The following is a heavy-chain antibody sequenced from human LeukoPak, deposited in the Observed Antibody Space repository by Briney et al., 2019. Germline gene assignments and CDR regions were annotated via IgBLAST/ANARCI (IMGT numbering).Heavy chain of an antibody. V-gene: IGHV3-33*01. CDR3: AREEAIAAAPGYYYYGMDV. J-gene: IGHJ6*02. CDR2: IWYDGSNK. CDR1: GFTFSSYG. Sequence: GGSLRLSCAASGFTFSSYGMHWVRQAPGKGLEWVAVIWYDGSNKYYADSVKGRFTISRDNSKNTLYLQMNSLGAEDTAVYYCAREEAIAAAPGYYYYGMDVWGQGTTVTVSS. D-gene: IGHD6-13*01.